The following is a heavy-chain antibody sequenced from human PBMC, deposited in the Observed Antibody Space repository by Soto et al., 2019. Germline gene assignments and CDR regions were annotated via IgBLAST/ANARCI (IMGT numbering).Heavy chain of an antibody. J-gene: IGHJ4*01. CDR2: IRGDGSEN. V-gene: IGHV3-7*05. D-gene: IGHD6-19*01. Sequence: EVQLVESGGGLVQPGGSLRLSCAASGFTFSDYWMSWVRQAPGKGPEWVANIRGDGSENYYADSVKGRFTISRDNAKSTLFLQMNSLRAEDTAVYYCARCVGAVPGSNWGHGTLVTVSP. CDR1: GFTFSDYW. CDR3: ARCVGAVPGSN.